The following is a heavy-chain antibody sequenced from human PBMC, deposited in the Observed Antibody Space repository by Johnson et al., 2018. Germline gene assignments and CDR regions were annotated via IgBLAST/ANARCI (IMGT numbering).Heavy chain of an antibody. CDR2: IGTAGDT. J-gene: IGHJ6*02. V-gene: IGHV3-13*01. CDR3: ARDYYDSSGYSYGMDV. Sequence: VQLVESGGGLVQPGGSLRLSCAASGFTFSSYDMHWVRQATGKGLEWVSAIGTAGDTYYPGSVKGRFTISRENAKNSLYLQMNSLRAGDTAVYYCARDYYDSSGYSYGMDVWGQGTTVIVSS. CDR1: GFTFSSYD. D-gene: IGHD3-22*01.